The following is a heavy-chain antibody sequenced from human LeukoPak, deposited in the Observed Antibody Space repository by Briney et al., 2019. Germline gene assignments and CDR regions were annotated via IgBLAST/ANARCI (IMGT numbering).Heavy chain of an antibody. CDR2: ISGSGGNT. CDR1: GFTFSSYA. D-gene: IGHD6-19*01. CDR3: ARDPYSSGWWGYYYYGMDV. V-gene: IGHV3-23*01. Sequence: GGSLRLSCAASGFTFSSYAMSWVRQAPGKGLGWVSAISGSGGNTYYADSVKGRFTISRDNSKNTLYLQMNSLRAEDTAVYYCARDPYSSGWWGYYYYGMDVWGQGTTVTVSS. J-gene: IGHJ6*02.